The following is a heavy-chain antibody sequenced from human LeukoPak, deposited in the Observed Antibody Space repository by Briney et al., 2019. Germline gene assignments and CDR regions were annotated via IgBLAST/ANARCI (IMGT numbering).Heavy chain of an antibody. Sequence: ASVKVSCKASGYTFTSYGISWVRQAPGQGLEWMGWISAYNGNTNYAQKLQGRVTMTTDTSTSTAYMELRSLRSDDTAVYYCARDDANYYDSSGYLCWGQGTLVTVSS. CDR1: GYTFTSYG. D-gene: IGHD3-22*01. V-gene: IGHV1-18*01. CDR3: ARDDANYYDSSGYLC. CDR2: ISAYNGNT. J-gene: IGHJ4*02.